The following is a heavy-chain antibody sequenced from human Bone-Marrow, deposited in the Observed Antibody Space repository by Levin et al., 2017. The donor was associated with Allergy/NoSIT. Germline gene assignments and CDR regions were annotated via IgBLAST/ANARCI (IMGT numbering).Heavy chain of an antibody. V-gene: IGHV1-2*06. CDR3: AREGPHRELDY. D-gene: IGHD3-10*01. CDR2: INPNSGGT. CDR1: GYTFTGHY. J-gene: IGHJ4*02. Sequence: PGESLKISCKASGYTFTGHYIHWVRQAPGQGLEWMGRINPNSGGTDYAQKFQGRVTMTGDTSISTAYMEVTRPTSDDTAVYYCAREGPHRELDYWGQGTLVTVSS.